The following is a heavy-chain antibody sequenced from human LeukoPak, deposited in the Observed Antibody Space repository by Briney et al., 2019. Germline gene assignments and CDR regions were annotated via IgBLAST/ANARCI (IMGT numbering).Heavy chain of an antibody. CDR1: GFTFSSYA. CDR2: ISGSGGST. D-gene: IGHD3-10*01. J-gene: IGHJ3*02. V-gene: IGHV3-23*01. CDR3: AKDYYGSGGQGDAFDI. Sequence: PGGSLRLSCAASGFTFSSYAMSWVRQAPGKGLEWVSAISGSGGSTYYADSVKGRFTISRDNSKNTLYLQMNSLRAEDTAVYYCAKDYYGSGGQGDAFDIWGQGTMVTVSS.